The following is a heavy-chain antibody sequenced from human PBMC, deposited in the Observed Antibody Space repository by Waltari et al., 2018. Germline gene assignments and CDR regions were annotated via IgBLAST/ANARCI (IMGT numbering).Heavy chain of an antibody. CDR1: GGTFSSYA. CDR3: ARSRGCSGGSCYTEPGAD. Sequence: QVQLVQSGAEVKKPGSSVKVSCKASGGTFSSYAISWVRQAPGQGLEWMGRIIPILGIANYEPKFQGRVTITADKSTSTAYMELGSLRSEDTAVYYCARSRGCSGGSCYTEPGADWGQGTLVTVSS. D-gene: IGHD2-15*01. CDR2: IIPILGIA. V-gene: IGHV1-69*04. J-gene: IGHJ4*02.